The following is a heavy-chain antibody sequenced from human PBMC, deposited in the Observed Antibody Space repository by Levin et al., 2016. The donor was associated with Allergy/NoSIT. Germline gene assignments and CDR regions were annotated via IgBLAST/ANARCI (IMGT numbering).Heavy chain of an antibody. Sequence: GESLKISCAASGLTFSNYWMSWVRQAPGKGLEWVANIKEDGGDKYYVDSVKGRFTISRDNAKNSLYLQMNSLRAEDTAIYYCATRRGQFDYWGQGTLVTVSS. J-gene: IGHJ4*02. CDR3: ATRRGQFDY. CDR1: GLTFSNYW. V-gene: IGHV3-7*03. CDR2: IKEDGGDK. D-gene: IGHD3-10*01.